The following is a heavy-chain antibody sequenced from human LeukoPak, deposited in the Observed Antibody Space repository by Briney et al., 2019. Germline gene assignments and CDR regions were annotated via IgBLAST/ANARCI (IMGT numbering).Heavy chain of an antibody. CDR1: GFTFSSYS. Sequence: GGSLRLSCAASGFTFSSYSMNWVRQAPGKGLEWVSNISGRDGSTYYADSVKGRFTISRDNSKNTLYLQMDSLRAEDTALYYCAKDLMYYYDSSGFVNDYWGQGTLVTVSS. D-gene: IGHD3-22*01. CDR2: ISGRDGST. V-gene: IGHV3-23*01. J-gene: IGHJ4*02. CDR3: AKDLMYYYDSSGFVNDY.